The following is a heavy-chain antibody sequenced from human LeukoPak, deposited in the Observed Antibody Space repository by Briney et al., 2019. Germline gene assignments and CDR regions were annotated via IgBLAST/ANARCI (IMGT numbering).Heavy chain of an antibody. CDR2: IWSDSTNK. CDR3: ARDRLTTVTTFHFDY. D-gene: IGHD4-17*01. J-gene: IGHJ4*02. V-gene: IGHV3-33*08. CDR1: GISLSNYA. Sequence: GGSLRLSCVVSGISLSNYAMTWVRQAPGKGLEWVAVIWSDSTNKYYADSVRGRFTISRDNSKNTLYLQMSSLRAEDTAMYYCARDRLTTVTTFHFDYWGQGTLVTVSS.